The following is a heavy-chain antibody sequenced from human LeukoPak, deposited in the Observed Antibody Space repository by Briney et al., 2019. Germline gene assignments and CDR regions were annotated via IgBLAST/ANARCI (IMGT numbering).Heavy chain of an antibody. CDR1: GFTFSSYS. D-gene: IGHD3-22*01. V-gene: IGHV3-48*01. J-gene: IGHJ3*02. Sequence: PGGSLRLSCAASGFTFSSYSMNWVRQAPGKGLEWVSYISSSSSTIYYADSVKGRFTISRDNAKNSLYLQMNRLRAEDTAVYYCARDYSSGDDAFDIWGQGTMVTVSS. CDR2: ISSSSSTI. CDR3: ARDYSSGDDAFDI.